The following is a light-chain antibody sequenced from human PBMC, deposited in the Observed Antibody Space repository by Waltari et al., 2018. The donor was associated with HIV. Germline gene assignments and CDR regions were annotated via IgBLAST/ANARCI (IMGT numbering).Light chain of an antibody. CDR3: MHSINWPWT. CDR2: KVF. Sequence: DVVMTQSPLSLSVTLGQPASISCRSSQSLVYSDGDTYLNWFHQRPGQSPRRLIYKVFNRDSGVPDRVSGSGSDTDFTLQISRVEAEDVGIYYCMHSINWPWTFGQGTKVEIK. CDR1: QSLVYSDGDTY. V-gene: IGKV2-30*01. J-gene: IGKJ1*01.